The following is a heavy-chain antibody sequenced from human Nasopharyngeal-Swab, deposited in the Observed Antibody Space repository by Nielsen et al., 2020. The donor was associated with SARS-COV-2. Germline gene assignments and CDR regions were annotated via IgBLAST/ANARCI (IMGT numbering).Heavy chain of an antibody. J-gene: IGHJ4*02. CDR2: IAHDASNE. CDR1: GFTFSSFG. CDR3: ARGTSTSPGIDY. D-gene: IGHD1-1*01. V-gene: IGHV3-30*03. Sequence: GESLKISCAASGFTFSSFGMHWVRQAPGKGLEWVAFIAHDASNEYYGDSVKGRFSISRENAKNSLYLQMNSLIAEDTAVYFCARGTSTSPGIDYWGQGTLVTVSS.